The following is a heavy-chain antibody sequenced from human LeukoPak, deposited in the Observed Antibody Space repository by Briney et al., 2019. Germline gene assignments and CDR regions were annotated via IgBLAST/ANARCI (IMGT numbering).Heavy chain of an antibody. D-gene: IGHD6-19*01. CDR1: GGSFSGYY. CDR2: INHSGST. Sequence: PSETLSLTCALYGGSFSGYYWSWIRQPPGKGLEWIGEINHSGSTNYNPSLNSRVTISVDTSKNQFSLKLSSVTAADTAVYYCARGRRSSGWYLYWFDPWGQGTLVTVSS. V-gene: IGHV4-34*01. CDR3: ARGRRSSGWYLYWFDP. J-gene: IGHJ5*02.